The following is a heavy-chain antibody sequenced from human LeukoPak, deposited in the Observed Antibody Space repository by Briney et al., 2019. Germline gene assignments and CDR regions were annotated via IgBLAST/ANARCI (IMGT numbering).Heavy chain of an antibody. J-gene: IGHJ6*02. D-gene: IGHD1-14*01. Sequence: QAGGSLRLSCVASGFTFSNYGMHWVRQAPGKGLEWVAFIRYDGSNKYYADSVKGRFTISRDNSKNTLYLQMNSLRAEDTAVYYCAKDLITGGGLDVWGQGTTVTVSS. CDR1: GFTFSNYG. CDR2: IRYDGSNK. V-gene: IGHV3-30*02. CDR3: AKDLITGGGLDV.